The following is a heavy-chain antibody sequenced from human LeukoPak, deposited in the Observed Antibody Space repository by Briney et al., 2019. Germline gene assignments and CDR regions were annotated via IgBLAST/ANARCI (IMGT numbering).Heavy chain of an antibody. CDR3: ARVGVGDDSSGYPDY. J-gene: IGHJ4*02. CDR1: GGSISSYY. V-gene: IGHV4-59*01. D-gene: IGHD3-22*01. CDR2: IYYSGST. Sequence: TSETLSLTCTVSGGSISSYYWSWIRQPPGKGLEWIGYIYYSGSTNYNPSLKSRVTISVDTSKNQFSLKLSSVTAADTVVYYCARVGVGDDSSGYPDYWGQGTLVTVSS.